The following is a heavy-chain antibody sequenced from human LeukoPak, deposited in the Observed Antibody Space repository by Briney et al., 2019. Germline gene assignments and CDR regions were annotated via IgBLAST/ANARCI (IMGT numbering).Heavy chain of an antibody. CDR1: GFTFSNYW. CDR2: IKQDGSDK. Sequence: GVSLRLSCAASGFTFSNYWMSWVRQTPGKGLEWVANIKQDGSDKYYVDSVKGRFTISRDNAKNLLYLQMNSLRADDTAVYYCARVVEWLRFHWGQGTLVTVSS. J-gene: IGHJ4*02. CDR3: ARVVEWLRFH. V-gene: IGHV3-7*01. D-gene: IGHD5-12*01.